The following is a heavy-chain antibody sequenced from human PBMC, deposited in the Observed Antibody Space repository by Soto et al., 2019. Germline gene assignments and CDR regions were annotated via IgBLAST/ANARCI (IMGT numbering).Heavy chain of an antibody. D-gene: IGHD3-22*01. V-gene: IGHV3-23*01. J-gene: IGHJ4*02. CDR2: LSGSGGST. CDR1: GFTFSSYA. CDR3: AKGRDDYDRSGYHTSFDF. Sequence: QLLESGGGLVQPGGYLRLSCAASGFTFSSYAMSWVRQAPGKGLEWVSTLSGSGGSTYYADSVKGRFTISRDNTKNTLFLQMNSLRAEDMAIYYCAKGRDDYDRSGYHTSFDFWGQGILVTVSS.